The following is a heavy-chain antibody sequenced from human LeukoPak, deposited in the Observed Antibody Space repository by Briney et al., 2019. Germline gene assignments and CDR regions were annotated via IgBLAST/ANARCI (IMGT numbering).Heavy chain of an antibody. V-gene: IGHV4-59*12. CDR2: IYYSGST. J-gene: IGHJ4*02. Sequence: SETLSLTCTVSGGSISSYYWSWIRQPPGKGLEWIGYIYYSGSTNYNPSLKSRVTISVDTSKNQFSLKLSSVTAADTAVYYCAGARIALDYWGQGTLVTVSS. CDR1: GGSISSYY. D-gene: IGHD6-13*01. CDR3: AGARIALDY.